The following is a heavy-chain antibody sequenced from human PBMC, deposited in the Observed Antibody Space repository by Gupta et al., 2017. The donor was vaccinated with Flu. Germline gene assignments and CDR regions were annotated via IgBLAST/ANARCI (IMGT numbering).Heavy chain of an antibody. Sequence: QVQLQESGPGLVKPSQTLSLTCTVSGGSISSGGYYWSWIRPHPGKGLEWIGYIYYSGSTYYNPSLKSRVTISVDTSKNQFSLKLSSVTAADTAVYYCARVKGYSYGLLAAFDIWGQGTMVTVSS. CDR2: IYYSGST. D-gene: IGHD5-18*01. CDR1: GGSISSGGYY. J-gene: IGHJ3*02. V-gene: IGHV4-31*03. CDR3: ARVKGYSYGLLAAFDI.